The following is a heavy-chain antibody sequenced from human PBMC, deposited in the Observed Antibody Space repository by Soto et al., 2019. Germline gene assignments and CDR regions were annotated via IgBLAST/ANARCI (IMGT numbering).Heavy chain of an antibody. CDR2: IDWDDDK. V-gene: IGHV2-70*11. CDR3: ARIQLYYYGSGSGHRGVFDY. CDR1: GFSLSTSGMC. D-gene: IGHD3-10*01. Sequence: SGPTLVKPTQTLTLTCTFSGFSLSTSGMCVSWIRQPPGKALEWLARIDWDDDKYYSTSLKTRLTISKDTSKNQVVLTMTNMDPVDTATYYCARIQLYYYGSGSGHRGVFDYWGQGTLVTVSS. J-gene: IGHJ4*02.